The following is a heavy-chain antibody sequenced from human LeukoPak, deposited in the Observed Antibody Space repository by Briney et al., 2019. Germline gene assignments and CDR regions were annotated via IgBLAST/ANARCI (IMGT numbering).Heavy chain of an antibody. CDR3: ARRSGIAARRWSY. CDR2: INHSGST. CDR1: GGSFSGYY. D-gene: IGHD6-6*01. V-gene: IGHV4-34*01. J-gene: IGHJ4*02. Sequence: SETLSLTCAVYGGSFSGYYWSWIRQPPGKGLEWIGEINHSGSTNYNPSLKSRVTISVDTSKNQFSLKLSSVTAADTAVYYCARRSGIAARRWSYWGQGTLVTVSS.